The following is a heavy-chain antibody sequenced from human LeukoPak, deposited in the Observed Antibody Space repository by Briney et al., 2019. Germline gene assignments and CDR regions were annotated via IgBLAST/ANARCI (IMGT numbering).Heavy chain of an antibody. CDR1: GYTFTGYY. J-gene: IGHJ3*02. CDR3: ARDGWLQLHAFDI. CDR2: INPNSGGT. Sequence: VSVKVSCKASGYTFTGYYMHWVRQAPGQGLEWMGWINPNSGGTNYAQKFQGRVTMTRDTSISTAYMELSRLRSDDTAVYYCARDGWLQLHAFDIWGQGTMVTVSS. V-gene: IGHV1-2*02. D-gene: IGHD5-24*01.